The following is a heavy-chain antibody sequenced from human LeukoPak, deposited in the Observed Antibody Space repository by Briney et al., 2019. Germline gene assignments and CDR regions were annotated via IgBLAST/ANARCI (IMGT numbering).Heavy chain of an antibody. V-gene: IGHV1-69*05. Sequence: GASVKVSCKASGGTFSSYAISWVRQTPGQGLEWMGRIIPIFGTANYAQKFQGRVTITTDESTSTAYMELSSLRSEDTAVYYCARDIASSSWYRGSWFDPWGQGTLVTVSS. CDR2: IIPIFGTA. J-gene: IGHJ5*02. CDR3: ARDIASSSWYRGSWFDP. D-gene: IGHD6-13*01. CDR1: GGTFSSYA.